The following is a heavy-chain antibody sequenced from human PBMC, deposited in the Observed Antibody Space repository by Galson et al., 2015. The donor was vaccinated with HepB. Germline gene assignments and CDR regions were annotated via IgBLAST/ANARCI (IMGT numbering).Heavy chain of an antibody. D-gene: IGHD6-19*01. J-gene: IGHJ3*02. Sequence: SLRLSCAASGFTFSSYSMNWVRQAPGKGLEWVSPISSSSSYIYYADSVKGRFTISRDNAKNSLYLQMNSLRAEDTAVYYCARSIAVAGNDAFDIWGQGTMVTVSS. CDR1: GFTFSSYS. CDR2: ISSSSSYI. CDR3: ARSIAVAGNDAFDI. V-gene: IGHV3-21*01.